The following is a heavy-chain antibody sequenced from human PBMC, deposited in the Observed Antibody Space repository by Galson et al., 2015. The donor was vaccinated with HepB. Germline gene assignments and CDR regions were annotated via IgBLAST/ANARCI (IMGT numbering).Heavy chain of an antibody. CDR3: AKDSMGDTWSSRGYYYYGMDV. V-gene: IGHV3-30*18. CDR2: ISYDGSNK. Sequence: SLRLSCAASGFTFSSYGMHWVRQAPGKGLEWVAVISYDGSNKYYADSVKGRFTISRDNSKNTLYLQMNSLRAEDTAVYYCAKDSMGDTWSSRGYYYYGMDVWGQGTTVTVSS. J-gene: IGHJ6*02. D-gene: IGHD1-26*01. CDR1: GFTFSSYG.